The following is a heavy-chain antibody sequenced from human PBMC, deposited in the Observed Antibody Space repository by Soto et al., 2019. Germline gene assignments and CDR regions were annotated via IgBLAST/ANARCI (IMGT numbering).Heavy chain of an antibody. V-gene: IGHV4-30-4*01. CDR1: GGSISSGDYY. D-gene: IGHD3-9*01. J-gene: IGHJ4*02. CDR2: IYYSGST. CDR3: ARGTRYYDILTGYSQGWYFDY. Sequence: SETLSLTCTVSGGSISSGDYYWSWIRQPPGKGLEWIGYIYYSGSTYYNPSLKSRVTISVDTSKNQFSLKLSSVTVADTAVYYCARGTRYYDILTGYSQGWYFDYWGQGTLVTVSS.